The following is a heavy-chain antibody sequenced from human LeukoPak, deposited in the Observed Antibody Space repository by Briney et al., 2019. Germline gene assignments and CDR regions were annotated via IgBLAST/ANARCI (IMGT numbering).Heavy chain of an antibody. CDR1: GGSISSGGYY. CDR2: IYHSGST. CDR3: ARGLPLDY. V-gene: IGHV4-39*07. Sequence: SETLSLTCTVSGGSISSGGYYWSWIRQPPGKGLEWIGEIYHSGSTNYNPSLKSRVTISVDKSKNQFSLKLSSVTAADTAVYYCARGLPLDYWGQGTLVTVSS. J-gene: IGHJ4*02.